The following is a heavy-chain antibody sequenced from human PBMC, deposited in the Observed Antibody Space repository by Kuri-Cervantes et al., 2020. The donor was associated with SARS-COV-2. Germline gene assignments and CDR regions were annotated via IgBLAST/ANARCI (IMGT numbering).Heavy chain of an antibody. V-gene: IGHV3-33*08. CDR3: ARGAANYYYMDV. J-gene: IGHJ6*03. Sequence: GGSLRLSCVASGFTFSNYVIHWVRQAPGKGMEWVSVIWYDGENEYYAGSVKGRFTISRHNSKNTVSLHMNSLRAEDTAMYYCARGAANYYYMDVWGKGTTVTVSS. CDR2: IWYDGENE. CDR1: GFTFSNYV. D-gene: IGHD3-16*01.